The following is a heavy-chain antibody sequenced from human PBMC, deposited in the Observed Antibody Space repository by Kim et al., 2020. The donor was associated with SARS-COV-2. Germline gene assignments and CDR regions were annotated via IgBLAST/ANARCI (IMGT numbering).Heavy chain of an antibody. CDR2: ISAYNGNT. J-gene: IGHJ3*02. Sequence: ASVKVSCKASGYTFTSYGISWVRQAPGQGLEWMGWISAYNGNTNYAQKLQGRVTMTTDTSTSTAYMELRSLRSDDTAVYYCARDTDSSGPHYAFDIWGQGTMVTVSS. CDR3: ARDTDSSGPHYAFDI. CDR1: GYTFTSYG. V-gene: IGHV1-18*01. D-gene: IGHD3-22*01.